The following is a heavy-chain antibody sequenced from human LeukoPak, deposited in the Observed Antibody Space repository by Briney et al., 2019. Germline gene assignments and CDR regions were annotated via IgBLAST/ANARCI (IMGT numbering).Heavy chain of an antibody. V-gene: IGHV4-4*02. CDR3: VKLGAYDFDQ. CDR1: GGSISSSNW. J-gene: IGHJ4*02. CDR2: VYLGGNT. Sequence: SETLSLTCVVSGGSISSSNWWSWVRQPPGKGLGWIGQVYLGGNTDYNPPLKRRVTISADKPKYQFSLELTSVPASDTAVYYCVKLGAYDFDQWGQGTLVTVSS. D-gene: IGHD5-12*01.